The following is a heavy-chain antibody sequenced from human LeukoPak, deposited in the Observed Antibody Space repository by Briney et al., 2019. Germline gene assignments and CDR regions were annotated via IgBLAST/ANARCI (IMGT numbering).Heavy chain of an antibody. D-gene: IGHD3-3*01. J-gene: IGHJ6*03. Sequence: GGSLRLSCAASGFTFSDYYMSWIRQAPGKGLEWVSYISSSGSTIYYADSVKGRFTISRDNAKNSLYLQMSSLRAEDTAVYYCATKEDDFWSGYYYYYMDVWGKGTTVTVSS. V-gene: IGHV3-11*01. CDR1: GFTFSDYY. CDR3: ATKEDDFWSGYYYYYMDV. CDR2: ISSSGSTI.